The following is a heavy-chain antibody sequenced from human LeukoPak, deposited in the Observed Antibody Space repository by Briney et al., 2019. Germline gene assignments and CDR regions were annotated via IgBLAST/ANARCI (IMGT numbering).Heavy chain of an antibody. D-gene: IGHD4-17*01. CDR3: AKRPSDYGDYVTYFDY. Sequence: GGSLRLSCAASGFSFISYGMHWVRQAPGKGLEGVGGISDDGSNKKYADSVKGRFTISRDNSKDTLYLQMNSLRDEDTAVYYCAKRPSDYGDYVTYFDYWGQGTLVTVSS. V-gene: IGHV3-30*18. CDR2: ISDDGSNK. CDR1: GFSFISYG. J-gene: IGHJ4*02.